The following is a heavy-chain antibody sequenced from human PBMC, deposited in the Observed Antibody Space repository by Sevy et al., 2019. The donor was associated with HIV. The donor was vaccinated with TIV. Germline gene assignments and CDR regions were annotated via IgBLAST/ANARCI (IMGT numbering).Heavy chain of an antibody. CDR2: IIPISATA. CDR1: GGTFSSYA. V-gene: IGHV1-69*13. Sequence: ASVKVSCKAFGGTFSSYAISWVRQAPGQGLEWMGGIIPISATANYAQKFQGRVRITADESTSTAYMEMGGLRSEDTAVYYCASTDYYDSDGYYLYAFDIWGQGTMVTVSS. J-gene: IGHJ3*02. D-gene: IGHD3-22*01. CDR3: ASTDYYDSDGYYLYAFDI.